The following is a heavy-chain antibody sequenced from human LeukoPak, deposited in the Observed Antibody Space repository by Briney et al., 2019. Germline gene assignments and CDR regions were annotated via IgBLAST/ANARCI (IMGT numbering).Heavy chain of an antibody. D-gene: IGHD1-7*01. V-gene: IGHV1-2*02. CDR1: GYTFTDYY. Sequence: GASVKVSCKASGYTFTDYYMHWVRQAPGQGLEWMGWINPNSGGTNYAQQFQGRVTMTTDTSITTAYMELSRLRSDDTAVYYCARVRMSGITYGCFVPWGQETPVTVSS. CDR3: ARVRMSGITYGCFVP. CDR2: INPNSGGT. J-gene: IGHJ5*02.